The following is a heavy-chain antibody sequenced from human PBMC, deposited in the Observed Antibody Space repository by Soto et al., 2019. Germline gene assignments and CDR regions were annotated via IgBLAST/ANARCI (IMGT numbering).Heavy chain of an antibody. CDR1: GFSFSDHY. V-gene: IGHV3-11*05. CDR2: ISSSSTYT. J-gene: IGHJ4*02. D-gene: IGHD6-19*01. CDR3: ARGGIAVAGTVDY. Sequence: QVQLVESGGGLVKPGGSLRLSCAASGFSFSDHYMSWIRQAPGKGLEWVSYISSSSTYTNYVDSVKGRFTISRDNAKNSRYLQVNSLRAEDTAVYYCARGGIAVAGTVDYWGQGTLVTVSS.